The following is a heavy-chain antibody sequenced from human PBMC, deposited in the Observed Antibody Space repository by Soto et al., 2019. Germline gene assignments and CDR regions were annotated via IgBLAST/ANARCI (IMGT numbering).Heavy chain of an antibody. CDR1: AGTFSSYA. D-gene: IGHD1-7*01. CDR2: IIPIFGTA. J-gene: IGHJ6*02. V-gene: IGHV1-69*13. Sequence: ASVKVSCKASAGTFSSYAISWVRQAPGQGLEWMGGIIPIFGTANYAQKFQGRVTITADESTSTAYMELSSLRSEDTAVYYCAREGLSGTNYYHEGMDVCGQGSTVTVSS. CDR3: AREGLSGTNYYHEGMDV.